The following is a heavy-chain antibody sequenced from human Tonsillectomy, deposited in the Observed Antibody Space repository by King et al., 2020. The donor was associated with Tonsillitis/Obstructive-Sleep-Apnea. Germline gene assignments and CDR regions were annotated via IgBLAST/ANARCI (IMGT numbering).Heavy chain of an antibody. CDR1: GFTLSSYW. Sequence: VQLVESGGGLVQPGGSLRLSCAASGFTLSSYWMSWVRQAPGKGLEWVANIKQGGNEKYYVDSVKGRFTISRDNTKNSLYLQMNSLRAEDASVYYCARMGRKEVWSLDHWGQGTLVTVSS. CDR3: ARMGRKEVWSLDH. D-gene: IGHD3-10*01. J-gene: IGHJ4*02. V-gene: IGHV3-7*03. CDR2: IKQGGNEK.